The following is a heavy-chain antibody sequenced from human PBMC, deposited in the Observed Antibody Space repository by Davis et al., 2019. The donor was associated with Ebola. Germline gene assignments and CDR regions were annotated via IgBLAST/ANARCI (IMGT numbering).Heavy chain of an antibody. D-gene: IGHD3-16*02. V-gene: IGHV3-21*01. CDR2: ISSSSSYI. CDR3: ARAYDYVWGSYRYDFDY. Sequence: PGGSLRLSCAASGFTFSSYSMNWVRQAPGKGLEWVSSISSSSSYIYYADSVKGRFTISRDNAKNSLYLQMNSLRAEDTAVYYCARAYDYVWGSYRYDFDYWGQGTLVTVSS. CDR1: GFTFSSYS. J-gene: IGHJ4*02.